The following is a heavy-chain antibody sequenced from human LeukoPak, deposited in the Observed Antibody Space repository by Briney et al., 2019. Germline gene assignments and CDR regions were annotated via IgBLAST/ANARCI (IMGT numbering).Heavy chain of an antibody. CDR1: GFTFSSYG. CDR2: IWYDGNNK. J-gene: IGHJ5*02. CDR3: ARDSGWQQLANWFDP. Sequence: GRSLRLSCAASGFTFSSYGMHWVRQAPGRGLEWVAVIWYDGNNKYCADSVKGRFTISRDNSKNTLYLQMNSLRAEDTAVYYCARDSGWQQLANWFDPWGQGTLVTASS. V-gene: IGHV3-33*01. D-gene: IGHD6-13*01.